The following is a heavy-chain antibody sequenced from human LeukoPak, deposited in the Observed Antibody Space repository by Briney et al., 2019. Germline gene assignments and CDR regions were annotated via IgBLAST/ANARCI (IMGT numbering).Heavy chain of an antibody. CDR3: ARELNYDSSGYYFDY. V-gene: IGHV1-69*01. CDR1: GGTFSSYA. CDR2: IISIFGTA. J-gene: IGHJ4*02. Sequence: ASVKVSCKASGGTFSSYAISWVRQAPGQGLEWMGGIISIFGTANYAQKFQGRVTITAGEFTSTAYMELSSLRSEDTAVYYCARELNYDSSGYYFDYWGQGTLVTLST. D-gene: IGHD3-22*01.